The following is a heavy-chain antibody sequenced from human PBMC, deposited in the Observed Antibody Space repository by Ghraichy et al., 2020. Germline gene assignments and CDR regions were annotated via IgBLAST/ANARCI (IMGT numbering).Heavy chain of an antibody. V-gene: IGHV4-4*02. J-gene: IGHJ6*02. Sequence: TLFLTCTVSGGSISNSNWWSWVRQPPGKGLEWIGDIYHTGSTDFNPSLTSRVTISVDKSKNHFSLKVTSVTAADTAVYYCARDMRYYGSGTYLLHGMDVWGQGGTVSVSS. CDR3: ARDMRYYGSGTYLLHGMDV. D-gene: IGHD3-10*01. CDR1: GGSISNSNW. CDR2: IYHTGST.